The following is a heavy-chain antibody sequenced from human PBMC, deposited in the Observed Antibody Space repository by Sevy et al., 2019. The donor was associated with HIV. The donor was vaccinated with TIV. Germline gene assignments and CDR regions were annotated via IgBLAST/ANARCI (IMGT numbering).Heavy chain of an antibody. CDR1: GFTFSKYS. D-gene: IGHD2-8*01. J-gene: IGHJ4*02. Sequence: GGSQSLSCAASGFTFSKYSMSWVRQPPGKGLEWVSTLSFGCGEINYADSVKGRFTISRDNSKSSVYLQMNNLRPEDTAVYYCAREGCTKPHDYWGQGTLVTVSS. CDR3: AREGCTKPHDY. CDR2: LSFGCGEI. V-gene: IGHV3-23*01.